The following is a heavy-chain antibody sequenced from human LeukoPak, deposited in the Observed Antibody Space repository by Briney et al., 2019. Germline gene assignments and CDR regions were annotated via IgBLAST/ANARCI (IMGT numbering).Heavy chain of an antibody. Sequence: SETLSLTCTVSGGSISSSSYYWGWIRQPPGKGLEWIGSMYYSGSTYYNPSLKSRVTISVDTSKNQFSLKLSSVTAADTAVYYCARAFGSGSYLDFWGQGTLVTVSS. V-gene: IGHV4-39*01. CDR3: ARAFGSGSYLDF. CDR2: MYYSGST. J-gene: IGHJ4*02. CDR1: GGSISSSSYY. D-gene: IGHD3-10*01.